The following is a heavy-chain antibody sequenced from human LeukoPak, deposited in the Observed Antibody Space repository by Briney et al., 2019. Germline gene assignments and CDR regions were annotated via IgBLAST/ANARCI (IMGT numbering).Heavy chain of an antibody. CDR2: IYSGGST. J-gene: IGHJ3*02. CDR1: GFTVSSNY. Sequence: GGSLRLSCAASGFTVSSNYMSWVRQAPGKGLEWVSVIYSGGSTYYADSVKGRFTISRDNSKNTLYLQMNSLRAEDTAAYYCARAHPTMVVVAAPDAFDIWGQGTMVTVSS. CDR3: ARAHPTMVVVAAPDAFDI. V-gene: IGHV3-53*01. D-gene: IGHD2-15*01.